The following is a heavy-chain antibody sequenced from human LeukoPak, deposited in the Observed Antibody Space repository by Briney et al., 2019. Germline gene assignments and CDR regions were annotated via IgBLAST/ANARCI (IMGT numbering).Heavy chain of an antibody. CDR3: AKGPQLYSGYHPDY. D-gene: IGHD5-12*01. CDR2: ITGSDDTT. J-gene: IGHJ4*02. Sequence: GGSLRLSCAASGFTFSSDAMTWVRQAPGEGLGWVSTITGSDDTTYYADSVKGRFTIPRDYSKNTVHLQLNNLRAEDTAMYYCAKGPQLYSGYHPDYWGQGTLVTVSS. V-gene: IGHV3-23*01. CDR1: GFTFSSDA.